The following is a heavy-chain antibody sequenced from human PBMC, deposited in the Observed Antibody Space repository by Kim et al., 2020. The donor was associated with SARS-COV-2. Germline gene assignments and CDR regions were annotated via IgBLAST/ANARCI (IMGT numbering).Heavy chain of an antibody. Sequence: GGSLRLSCAASGFTFSSYAMHWVRQAPGKGLEWVAVISYDGSNKYYADSVKGRFTISRDNSKNTLYLQMNSLRAEDTAVYYCARVRVGVVVTASAFDIWG. CDR3: ARVRVGVVVTASAFDI. V-gene: IGHV3-30*04. CDR1: GFTFSSYA. J-gene: IGHJ3*02. D-gene: IGHD2-21*02. CDR2: ISYDGSNK.